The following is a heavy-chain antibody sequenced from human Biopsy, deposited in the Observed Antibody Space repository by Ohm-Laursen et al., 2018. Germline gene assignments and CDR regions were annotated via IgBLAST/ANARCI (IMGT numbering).Heavy chain of an antibody. CDR2: INQAGTT. V-gene: IGHV4-34*08. CDR1: GKTFSDYQ. J-gene: IGHJ4*02. CDR3: GNEVHGRDY. Sequence: SETLSLTCAVFGKTFSDYQWSWIRQPPGKGLVWIGQINQAGTTNYNPSLKSRVSISADACKYEFSLRLTSVTAADTAVYLCGNEVHGRDYWGLGAQVTVSS. D-gene: IGHD2-15*01.